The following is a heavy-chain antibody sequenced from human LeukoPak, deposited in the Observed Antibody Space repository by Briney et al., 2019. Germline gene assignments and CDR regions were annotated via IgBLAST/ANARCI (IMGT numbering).Heavy chain of an antibody. CDR3: ARPVPIFGVAPRYYFDY. CDR1: GGSISSYY. J-gene: IGHJ4*02. V-gene: IGHV4-59*08. D-gene: IGHD3-3*02. CDR2: IYYSGST. Sequence: SETLSLTCTVSGGSISSYYWSWIRKPPGKGLEWIGYIYYSGSTNYNPSLKSRVTISVDTSKNQFSLKLSSATAADTAVYYCARPVPIFGVAPRYYFDYWGQGTLVTVSS.